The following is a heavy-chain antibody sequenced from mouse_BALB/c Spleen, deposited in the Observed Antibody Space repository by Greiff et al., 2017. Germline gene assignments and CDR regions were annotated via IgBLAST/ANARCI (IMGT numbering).Heavy chain of an antibody. V-gene: IGHV5-6-3*01. CDR2: INSNGGST. CDR3: ARGYYFDY. J-gene: IGHJ2*01. Sequence: EVQRVESGGGLVKPGGSLKLSCAASGFTFSSYAMSWVRQTPDKRLELVATINSNGGSTYYPDSVKGRFTISRDNAKNTLYLQMSSLKSEDTAMYYCARGYYFDYWGQGTTLTVSS. CDR1: GFTFSSYA.